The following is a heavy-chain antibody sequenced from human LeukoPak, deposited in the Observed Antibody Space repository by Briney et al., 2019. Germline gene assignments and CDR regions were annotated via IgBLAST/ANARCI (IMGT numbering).Heavy chain of an antibody. CDR1: GFTFDDYG. Sequence: PGGSLRLSCAASGFTFDDYGMSWVRQAPGKGLEWVSGVNWNGGSTGYADSVKGRFTISRDNSKNTLYLQMNSLRAEDTAVYYCARDLNYYDSSGYSLGAFDIWGQGTMVTVSS. J-gene: IGHJ3*02. D-gene: IGHD3-22*01. V-gene: IGHV3-20*04. CDR2: VNWNGGST. CDR3: ARDLNYYDSSGYSLGAFDI.